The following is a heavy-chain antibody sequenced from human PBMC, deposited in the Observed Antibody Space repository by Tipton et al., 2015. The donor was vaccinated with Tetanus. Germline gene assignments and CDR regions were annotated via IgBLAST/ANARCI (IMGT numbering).Heavy chain of an antibody. V-gene: IGHV3-23*01. D-gene: IGHD1-26*01. CDR1: GFTFSSYA. Sequence: SLRLSCAASGFTFSSYAMSWVRQAPGKGLEWVSAISGSGGSTYYADSVKGRFTISRDNSKNTLYLQMNSLRTEDTALYYCAKDDGSGSYYAFDYWGQGPLVTVSS. J-gene: IGHJ4*02. CDR3: AKDDGSGSYYAFDY. CDR2: ISGSGGST.